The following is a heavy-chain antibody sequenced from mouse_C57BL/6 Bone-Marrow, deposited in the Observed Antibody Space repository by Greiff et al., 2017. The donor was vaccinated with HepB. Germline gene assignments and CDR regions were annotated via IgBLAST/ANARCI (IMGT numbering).Heavy chain of an antibody. CDR1: GYTFTSYD. CDR2: IYPRDGST. V-gene: IGHV1-85*01. CDR3: ARLNTTVPWYFDV. J-gene: IGHJ1*03. D-gene: IGHD1-1*01. Sequence: VKLQESGPELVKPGASVKLSCKASGYTFTSYDINWVKQRPGQGLEWIGWIYPRDGSTKYNEKFKGKATLTVDTSSSTAYMELHSLTSEDSAVYFCARLNTTVPWYFDVWGTGTTVTVSS.